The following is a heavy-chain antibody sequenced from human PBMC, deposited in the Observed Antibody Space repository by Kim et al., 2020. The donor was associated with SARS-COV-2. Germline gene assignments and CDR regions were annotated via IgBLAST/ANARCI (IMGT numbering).Heavy chain of an antibody. D-gene: IGHD5-12*01. J-gene: IGHJ1*01. V-gene: IGHV4-39*07. CDR2: IYYSGST. CDR3: ARDVGEMATIGEYFQH. CDR1: GGSISSRSYY. Sequence: SETLSLTCTVSGGSISSRSYYWGWIRQPPGKGLEWIGSIYYSGSTYYNPSLKSRVTISVDTSKNPFSLKLSSVTAADTAVYYCARDVGEMATIGEYFQHWGQGTLVTVSS.